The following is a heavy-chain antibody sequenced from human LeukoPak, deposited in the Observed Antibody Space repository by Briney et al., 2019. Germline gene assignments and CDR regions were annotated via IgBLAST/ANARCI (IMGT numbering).Heavy chain of an antibody. J-gene: IGHJ4*02. CDR2: IYYGGST. CDR1: GYSISSSNW. CDR3: ARAVDPAAYDY. Sequence: PSETLSLTCAVSGYSISSSNWWGWIRQPPGKGLEWIGYIYYGGSTYYNPSLKSRVTMSVDTSKNQVSLTLSSVTAADTAVYYCARAVDPAAYDYWGQGTLVTVSS. D-gene: IGHD2-2*01. V-gene: IGHV4-28*03.